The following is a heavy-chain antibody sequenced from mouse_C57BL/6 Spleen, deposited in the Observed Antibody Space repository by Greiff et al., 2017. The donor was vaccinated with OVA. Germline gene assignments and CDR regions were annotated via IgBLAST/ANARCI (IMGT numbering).Heavy chain of an antibody. J-gene: IGHJ3*01. CDR1: GFTIQDYY. D-gene: IGHD2-1*01. CDR2: IDPEDGDT. V-gene: IGHV14-1*01. Sequence: VQLQQSVAELVRPGASVKLSCTASGFTIQDYYMHWVKQRPEQGLAWIGRIDPEDGDTAYAPQFPGKANMTAETSSNTAYLQLSSRTTEDTAVEYCTIDYGKFWFAYWGKGTLVTVAA. CDR3: TIDYGKFWFAY.